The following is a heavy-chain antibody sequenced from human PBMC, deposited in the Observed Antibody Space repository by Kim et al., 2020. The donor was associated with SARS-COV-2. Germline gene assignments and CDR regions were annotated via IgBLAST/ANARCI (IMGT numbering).Heavy chain of an antibody. CDR3: ARVGRSSGHTLFY. D-gene: IGHD3-22*01. J-gene: IGHJ4*02. V-gene: IGHV1-8*01. Sequence: YAQELQGRVTMTRNTSRSTAYMALSSLRSEDAAVYYCARVGRSSGHTLFYWGQGTLVTVSS.